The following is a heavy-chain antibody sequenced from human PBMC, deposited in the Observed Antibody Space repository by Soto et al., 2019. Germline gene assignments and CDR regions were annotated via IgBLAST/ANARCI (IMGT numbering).Heavy chain of an antibody. V-gene: IGHV1-69*08. CDR3: ARDDGGLQKSGAPS. CDR1: GGTFSSYT. Sequence: QVQLVQSGAEVKKPGSSVKVSCKASGGTFSSYTISWVRQAPGQGLEWMGRIIPILGIANYAQKFQGRVTITADKSTSTAYMELSSLRYEDTAVYECARDDGGLQKSGAPSWGQGTLVTVSS. J-gene: IGHJ4*02. CDR2: IIPILGIA. D-gene: IGHD2-8*02.